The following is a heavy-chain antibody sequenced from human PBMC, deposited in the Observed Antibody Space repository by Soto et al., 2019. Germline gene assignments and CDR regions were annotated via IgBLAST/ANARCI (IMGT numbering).Heavy chain of an antibody. CDR1: GGSISSSSYY. CDR2: IYYSGST. J-gene: IGHJ5*02. CDR3: SGGKGGWFDP. V-gene: IGHV4-39*01. Sequence: SETLSLTCTVSGGSISSSSYYWGWIRQPPGKGLEWIGSIYYSGSTYYNPSLKSRVTISVDTSKNQFSLKLNSVTAADTALYFCSGGKGGWFDPWGQGTLVTVSS. D-gene: IGHD2-15*01.